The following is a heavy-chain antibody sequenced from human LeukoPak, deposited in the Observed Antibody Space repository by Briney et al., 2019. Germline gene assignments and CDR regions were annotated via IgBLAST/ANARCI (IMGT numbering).Heavy chain of an antibody. CDR2: FEPEDGKI. CDR3: AASSPYNWKAHDF. J-gene: IGHJ4*02. V-gene: IGHV1-24*01. D-gene: IGHD1-1*01. Sequence: ASVKVSCKVSRNSLTKLSMHWVRQPPGKGPEWMGGFEPEDGKIICAQKFEGRLTITEDTSTETAYMELSSLRSEDTAVYYCAASSPYNWKAHDFWGQGSLVIVSS. CDR1: RNSLTKLS.